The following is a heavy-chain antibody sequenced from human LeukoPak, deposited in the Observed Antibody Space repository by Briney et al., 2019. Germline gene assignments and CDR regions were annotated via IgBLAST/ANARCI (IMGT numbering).Heavy chain of an antibody. J-gene: IGHJ4*02. CDR1: GFTFSSYG. Sequence: GGSLRLSCAASGFTFSSYGMHWVRQAPGKGLEWVAVISYDGSNKYYADSVKGRFTISRDNSKNTLYLQMNSLRAEDTAVHYCAKDLTGTFDYWGQGTLVTVSS. V-gene: IGHV3-30*18. D-gene: IGHD1-1*01. CDR2: ISYDGSNK. CDR3: AKDLTGTFDY.